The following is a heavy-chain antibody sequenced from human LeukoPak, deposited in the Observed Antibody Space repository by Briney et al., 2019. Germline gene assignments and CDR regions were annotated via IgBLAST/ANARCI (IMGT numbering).Heavy chain of an antibody. V-gene: IGHV4-39*07. CDR2: IYYSGST. D-gene: IGHD2-21*02. J-gene: IGHJ3*02. CDR1: GGSISSSSYY. Sequence: SETLSLTCTVSGGSISSSSYYWGWIRQPPGKGLEWIGSIYYSGSTYYNPSLKSRVTISVDTSKNQFSLKLSSVTAADTAVYYCARDFYGMLQYCGGDCYPTGAFDIWGQGTMVTVSS. CDR3: ARDFYGMLQYCGGDCYPTGAFDI.